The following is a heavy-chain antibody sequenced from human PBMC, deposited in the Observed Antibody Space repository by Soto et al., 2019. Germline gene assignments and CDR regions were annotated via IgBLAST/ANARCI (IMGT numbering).Heavy chain of an antibody. CDR3: AADLPDWGAYAFDY. Sequence: EVQLVESGGDLVQPGGSLRLSCAASGFTFTRAWLNWVRQAPGKGLEWVGRAKSEINGGAVDYAAPVKGRFTISRDASQNTVYLHMSSLRADDTAVYYCAADLPDWGAYAFDYWGHGTQVTVSS. CDR1: GFTFTRAW. J-gene: IGHJ4*01. V-gene: IGHV3-15*07. D-gene: IGHD3-16*01. CDR2: AKSEINGGAV.